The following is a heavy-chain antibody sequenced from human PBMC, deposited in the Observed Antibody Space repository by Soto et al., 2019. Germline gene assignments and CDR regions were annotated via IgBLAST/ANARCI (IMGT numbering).Heavy chain of an antibody. J-gene: IGHJ4*02. CDR2: IYYSGST. D-gene: IGHD6-13*01. V-gene: IGHV4-39*01. Sequence: PSETLSLTCTVSGGSISSSSYYWGWIRQPPGKGLEWIGSIYYSGSTYYNPSLKSRVTISVDTSKNQFSLKLSSVTAADTAVYYCARWYSSSWSGYFDYWGQGTLVTVS. CDR1: GGSISSSSYY. CDR3: ARWYSSSWSGYFDY.